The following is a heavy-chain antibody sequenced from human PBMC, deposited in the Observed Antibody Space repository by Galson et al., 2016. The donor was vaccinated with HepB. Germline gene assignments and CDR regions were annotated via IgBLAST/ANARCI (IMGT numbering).Heavy chain of an antibody. CDR2: ISSRSSYT. CDR1: GFNFSDFY. Sequence: SLRLSCAVSGFNFSDFYMIWIRQAPGKGLEWISYISSRSSYTNYADSVKGRLTISRDNAKNSLYLQMNSLRAEDTAVYYCARDPQLGSLWYFDLWGRGTLVTVSS. D-gene: IGHD1-1*01. J-gene: IGHJ2*01. CDR3: ARDPQLGSLWYFDL. V-gene: IGHV3-11*06.